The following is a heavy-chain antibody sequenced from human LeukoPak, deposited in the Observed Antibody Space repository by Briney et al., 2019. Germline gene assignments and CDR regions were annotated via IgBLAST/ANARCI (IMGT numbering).Heavy chain of an antibody. V-gene: IGHV3-49*03. Sequence: GGSLRLSCTASGFSFGDYAMSWFRQAPGMGLEWVGFIRSKTYGGTTEYAASVKGRFTFSRDDSKSIAYLQMNSPKIEDTAVYYCTRGGGDYGDNLFDYWGQGTLVTVSS. D-gene: IGHD4-17*01. CDR1: GFSFGDYA. CDR3: TRGGGDYGDNLFDY. J-gene: IGHJ4*02. CDR2: IRSKTYGGTT.